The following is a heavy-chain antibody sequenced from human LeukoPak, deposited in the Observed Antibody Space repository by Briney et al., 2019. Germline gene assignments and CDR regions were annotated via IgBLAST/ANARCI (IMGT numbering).Heavy chain of an antibody. V-gene: IGHV4-59*11. D-gene: IGHD5-18*01. CDR1: GGSISRHY. J-gene: IGHJ5*02. Sequence: SDTQSLPRTVSGGSISRHYWSWMRQPPAKGREWVGYSYYSGHTNYNPSLKSRVTISVDTSKNQISLKLSSVTAADTAVYYCARGGYSYGYPNGFDPWGQGTLVTDSP. CDR2: SYYSGHT. CDR3: ARGGYSYGYPNGFDP.